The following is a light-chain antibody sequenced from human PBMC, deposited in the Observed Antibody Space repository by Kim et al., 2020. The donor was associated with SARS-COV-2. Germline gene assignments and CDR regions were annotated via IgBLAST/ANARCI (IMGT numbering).Light chain of an antibody. CDR1: TGAVTRGHW. CDR3: LITFSVTRI. J-gene: IGLJ2*01. Sequence: QAVVTQEPSLTVSPGGTVTLTCGSSTGAVTRGHWPYWFQQKPGQAPKTLIYNTDNRHSWTPARFSGSLLGGKAALTLSGAQPEDEADYFCLITFSVTRIFDGGTQLTVL. CDR2: NTD. V-gene: IGLV7-46*01.